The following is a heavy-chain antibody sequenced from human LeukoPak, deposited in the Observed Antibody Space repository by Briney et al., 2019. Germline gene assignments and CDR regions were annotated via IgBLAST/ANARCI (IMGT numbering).Heavy chain of an antibody. CDR3: AKEDCSAGGCYYSYFDS. CDR2: ISYDGSKK. J-gene: IGHJ4*02. Sequence: PGGSLGLSCAASGFPFSSYAIHWVRQAPGKGLEWVGVISYDGSKKYYADSVKGRFTISRDNSKNTLYLQMNSLRAEDTAVYYCAKEDCSAGGCYYSYFDSWGQGVLVTVSS. CDR1: GFPFSSYA. D-gene: IGHD2-15*01. V-gene: IGHV3-30*04.